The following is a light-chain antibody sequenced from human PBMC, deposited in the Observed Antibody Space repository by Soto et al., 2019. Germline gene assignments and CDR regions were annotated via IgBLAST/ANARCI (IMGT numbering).Light chain of an antibody. CDR1: QSVSSSY. V-gene: IGKV3-20*01. J-gene: IGKJ5*01. Sequence: EIVLTQSPGTLSLSPGERATLSCRASQSVSSSYLALYQQKPGQAPRLLMYGASSRATGIPDRISGRGSGTDFTLTISRLEPEDFAVYYCQQYDNSPITFGQGTRLEIK. CDR3: QQYDNSPIT. CDR2: GAS.